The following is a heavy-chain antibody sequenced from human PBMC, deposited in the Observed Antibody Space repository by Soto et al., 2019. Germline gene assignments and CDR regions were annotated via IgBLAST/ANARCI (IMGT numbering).Heavy chain of an antibody. J-gene: IGHJ5*02. V-gene: IGHV1-2*02. Sequence: GASVKVSCKASGFSFTGYYIHWLRQAPGQGLEWMGWINAHSGGTEYAQKFQGRVTLTRDTSIATAYLTLTSLTSDDTALYYCAKDLTRLLAYWLDPWGQGXQVTVSS. D-gene: IGHD2-15*01. CDR3: AKDLTRLLAYWLDP. CDR2: INAHSGGT. CDR1: GFSFTGYY.